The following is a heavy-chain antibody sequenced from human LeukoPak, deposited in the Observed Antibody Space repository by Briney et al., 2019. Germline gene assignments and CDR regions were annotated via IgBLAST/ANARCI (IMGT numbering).Heavy chain of an antibody. D-gene: IGHD3-3*01. V-gene: IGHV3-48*01. CDR1: GFTLNSYW. CDR2: ISSGAGTK. J-gene: IGHJ4*02. Sequence: TGGSLRLSCAASGFTLNSYWVSWVRRSPGKGLEWVSYISSGAGTKYYVDSVKGRFTISRDNAKNSLYLEMNSLRAEDTAVYYCARHSSGYYLFDKWGQGTLVTVSS. CDR3: ARHSSGYYLFDK.